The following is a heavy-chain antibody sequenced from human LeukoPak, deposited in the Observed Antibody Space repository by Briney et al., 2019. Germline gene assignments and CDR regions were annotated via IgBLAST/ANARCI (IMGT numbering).Heavy chain of an antibody. J-gene: IGHJ4*02. V-gene: IGHV4-59*08. D-gene: IGHD6-6*01. CDR3: ARAMSIAARLQTIFDY. Sequence: SETLSLTCTVSGGSISSYYWSWIRHPPGKGLEWLGYIFYSGTTKNNPLRRSRVTISADTSKNQFSLNLTSVTAADTAVYYCARAMSIAARLQTIFDYWGQGTLVTVSS. CDR2: IFYSGTT. CDR1: GGSISSYY.